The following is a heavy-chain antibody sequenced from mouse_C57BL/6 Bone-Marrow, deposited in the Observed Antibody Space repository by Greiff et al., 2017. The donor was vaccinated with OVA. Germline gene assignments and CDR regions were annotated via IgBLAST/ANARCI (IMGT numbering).Heavy chain of an antibody. J-gene: IGHJ2*01. Sequence: QVQLQQSGAELVMPGASVKLSCKASGYTFTSYWMHWVKQRPGQGLEWIGEIDPSDSYTNYNQKFKGKSTLTVDKSSSTAYMQLSSLTSEDSAVYYCASDYHGSSYPFDYWGQGTTLTVSS. CDR1: GYTFTSYW. D-gene: IGHD1-1*01. CDR2: IDPSDSYT. CDR3: ASDYHGSSYPFDY. V-gene: IGHV1-69*01.